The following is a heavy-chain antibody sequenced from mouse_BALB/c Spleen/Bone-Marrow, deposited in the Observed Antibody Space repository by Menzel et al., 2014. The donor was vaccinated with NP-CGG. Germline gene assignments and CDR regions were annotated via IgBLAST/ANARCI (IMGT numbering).Heavy chain of an antibody. CDR1: GFDFSRYW. CDR3: AKNYYYGYVAY. D-gene: IGHD1-2*01. Sequence: EVKLMESGGGPVQPGGSLELSCAASGFDFSRYWMTWVRQAPGKGLEWIGEINPASSTINYTPSLKDKFIISRDNAKNTLYLQMSKVRSEDTALYYCAKNYYYGYVAYWGQGTLVTVSA. CDR2: INPASSTI. V-gene: IGHV4-1*02. J-gene: IGHJ3*01.